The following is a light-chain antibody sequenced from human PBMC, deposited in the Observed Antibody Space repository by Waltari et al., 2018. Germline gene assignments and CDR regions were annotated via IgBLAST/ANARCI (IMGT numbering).Light chain of an antibody. CDR1: QSLLHSNGFNY. CDR3: MQALQTPWT. V-gene: IGKV2-28*01. CDR2: FGS. J-gene: IGKJ1*01. Sequence: DIVMTQSPLSLPVTPGEPASISCRSSQSLLHSNGFNYLDWYLQRPGQSPQLLIYFGSNRASGVPDRFSGSGSGRDFTLKISRVEAEDVGVYYCMQALQTPWTFGQGTKVEIK.